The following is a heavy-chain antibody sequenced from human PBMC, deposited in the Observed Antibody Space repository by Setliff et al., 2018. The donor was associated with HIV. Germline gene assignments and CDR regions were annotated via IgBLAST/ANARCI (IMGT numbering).Heavy chain of an antibody. V-gene: IGHV1-18*01. CDR3: ARGPTIFGVVMNGFDL. D-gene: IGHD3-3*01. Sequence: ASVKVSCKASGYTFTTYGISWVRQAPGQGLEWMGWISIYNGDRNYIENFQGRVIMTTDTSTATAYMELRNLRFEDTAVYYCARGPTIFGVVMNGFDLWGHGKLVTVSS. J-gene: IGHJ3*01. CDR2: ISIYNGDR. CDR1: GYTFTTYG.